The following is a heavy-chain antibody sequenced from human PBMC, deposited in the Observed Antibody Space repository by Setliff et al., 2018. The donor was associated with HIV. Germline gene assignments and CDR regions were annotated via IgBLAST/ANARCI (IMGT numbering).Heavy chain of an antibody. J-gene: IGHJ6*02. CDR3: AREEVGVGGGGRASYCPDV. V-gene: IGHV4-31*03. CDR2: IYHSGIT. Sequence: SETLSLTCSVFGGSISSGGYYWSWIRQHPGKGLEWIGFIYHSGITDYNPSLKSRVTISVDTSKNQFSLKVNSVTAADTAVYYCAREEVGVGGGGRASYCPDVWGQGTTVTVSS. D-gene: IGHD1-26*01. CDR1: GGSISSGGYY.